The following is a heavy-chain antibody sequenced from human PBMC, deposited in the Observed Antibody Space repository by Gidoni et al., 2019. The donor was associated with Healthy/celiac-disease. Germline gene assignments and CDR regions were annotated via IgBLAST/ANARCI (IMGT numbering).Heavy chain of an antibody. CDR3: AREWIQLWSEIFYGMDV. D-gene: IGHD5-18*01. CDR2: ISSSSSYI. J-gene: IGHJ6*02. V-gene: IGHV3-21*01. CDR1: GFTFSTSS. Sequence: EVQLVESGGGLFQPGGSLRLSCAASGFTFSTSSMNWVRQAPGKGLEWCSSISSSSSYIYYADSVQGRFTISRDNAKNSLYLQMNSLRAEDTAVYYCAREWIQLWSEIFYGMDVWGQGTTVTVSS.